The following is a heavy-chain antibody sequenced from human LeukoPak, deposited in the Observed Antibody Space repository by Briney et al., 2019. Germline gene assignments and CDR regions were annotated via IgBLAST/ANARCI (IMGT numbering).Heavy chain of an antibody. CDR2: IYYTGST. CDR1: GGSISRDY. V-gene: IGHV4-59*12. Sequence: SETLSLTCTVSGGSISRDYWSWIRQPPGKGLEWIGYIYYTGSTNYNPSLKSRVTISVDTSKNQFSLKLSSVTAADTAVYYCARFGSGWHYFDYWGQGTLVTVSS. D-gene: IGHD6-19*01. CDR3: ARFGSGWHYFDY. J-gene: IGHJ4*02.